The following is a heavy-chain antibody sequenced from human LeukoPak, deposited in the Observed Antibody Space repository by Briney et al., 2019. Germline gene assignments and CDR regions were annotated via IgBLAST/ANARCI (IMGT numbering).Heavy chain of an antibody. D-gene: IGHD3-10*01. J-gene: IGHJ3*02. CDR1: GFTLYDHA. CDR2: IGWNSDRI. V-gene: IGHV3-9*01. CDR3: AKEANVLLWFGVLDAFDI. Sequence: GRSLRLSCAASGFTLYDHAMHWIRQPPGPGKGLEWVSGIGWNSDRIDYADSVKGRFTISRDNSKNTLYLQMNSLRAEDTAVYYCAKEANVLLWFGVLDAFDIWGQGTMVTVSS.